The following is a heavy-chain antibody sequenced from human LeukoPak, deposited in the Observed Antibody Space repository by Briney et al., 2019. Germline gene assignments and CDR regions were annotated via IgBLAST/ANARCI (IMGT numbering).Heavy chain of an antibody. J-gene: IGHJ5*02. CDR1: GGSISSYY. D-gene: IGHD3-16*01. Sequence: SETLSLTCTVSGGSISSYYWSWIRQPPGKGLEWIGYIYYSGSTNYNPSLKSRVTISVDTSKNQFSLKLSSVTAADTAVYYCERHLMGGFDPWGQGTLVTVSS. CDR3: ERHLMGGFDP. CDR2: IYYSGST. V-gene: IGHV4-59*01.